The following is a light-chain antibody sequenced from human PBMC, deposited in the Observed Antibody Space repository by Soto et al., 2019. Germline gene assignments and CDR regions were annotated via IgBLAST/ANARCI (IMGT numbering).Light chain of an antibody. J-gene: IGKJ5*01. Sequence: MMMTQSPATLSVSTGARVPLSCRTSHSVNSHVAWYQQKPGQAPRLLLYGASTRATGIPVRFSGSGFGTEFTLTISSLQSEDFAVYYCQQYKNWPLFGQGTRLEIK. V-gene: IGKV3-15*01. CDR2: GAS. CDR1: HSVNSH. CDR3: QQYKNWPL.